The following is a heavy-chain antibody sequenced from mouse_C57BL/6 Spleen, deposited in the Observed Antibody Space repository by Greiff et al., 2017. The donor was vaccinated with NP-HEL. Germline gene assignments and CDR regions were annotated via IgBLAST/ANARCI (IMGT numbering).Heavy chain of an antibody. D-gene: IGHD3-3*01. Sequence: VQLQQSGPELVKPGASVKISCKASGYTFTDYYMNWVKQSHGKSLEWIGDINPNNGGTSYNQKFKGKATLTVDKSSSTAYMELRSLTSEDSAVYYCASGLGGDYYAMDYWGQGTSVTVSS. J-gene: IGHJ4*01. CDR2: INPNNGGT. CDR1: GYTFTDYY. CDR3: ASGLGGDYYAMDY. V-gene: IGHV1-26*01.